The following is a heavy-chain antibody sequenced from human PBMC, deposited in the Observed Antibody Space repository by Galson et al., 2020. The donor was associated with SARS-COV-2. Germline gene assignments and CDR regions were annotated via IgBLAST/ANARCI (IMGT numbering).Heavy chain of an antibody. Sequence: GVSLKISCAASGFTFSSYAMHWVRQAPGKGLEWVAVISYDGSNKYYADSVKGRFTISRDNSKNTLYLQMNSLRAEDTAVYYCARAGSGSYYYGMDVWGQGTTVTVSS. CDR3: ARAGSGSYYYGMDV. D-gene: IGHD3-10*01. V-gene: IGHV3-30*04. J-gene: IGHJ6*02. CDR2: ISYDGSNK. CDR1: GFTFSSYA.